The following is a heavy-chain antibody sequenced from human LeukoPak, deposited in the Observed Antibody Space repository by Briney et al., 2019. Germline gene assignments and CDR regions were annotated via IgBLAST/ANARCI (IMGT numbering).Heavy chain of an antibody. CDR1: GGSISSSSYY. CDR2: IYHSGST. V-gene: IGHV4-39*07. J-gene: IGHJ5*02. D-gene: IGHD1-1*01. CDR3: ARERGLKAATWTHGWFDP. Sequence: KPSETLSLTCTVSGGSISSSSYYWGWIRQPPGKGLEWIGSIYHSGSTYYNPSLKSRVTISVDTSKNQFSLKLSSVTAAGTAVYYCARERGLKAATWTHGWFDPWGQGTLVTVSS.